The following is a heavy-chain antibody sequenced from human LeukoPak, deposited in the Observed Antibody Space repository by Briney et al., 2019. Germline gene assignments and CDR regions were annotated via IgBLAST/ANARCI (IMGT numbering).Heavy chain of an antibody. Sequence: SETLSLTCTVSGDSISPYYWSWIRQPPGKGLEWIGYIYYSGNTNYNPSLKSRVTISVDTSKNQFSPKLSSVTAADTAVYYCARSGTVTTFYYYYYMDVWGKGTTVTVSS. CDR2: IYYSGNT. V-gene: IGHV4-59*01. CDR1: GDSISPYY. J-gene: IGHJ6*03. D-gene: IGHD4-17*01. CDR3: ARSGTVTTFYYYYYMDV.